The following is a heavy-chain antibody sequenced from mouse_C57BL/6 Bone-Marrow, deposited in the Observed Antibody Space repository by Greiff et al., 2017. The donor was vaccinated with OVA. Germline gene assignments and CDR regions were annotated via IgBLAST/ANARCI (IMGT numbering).Heavy chain of an antibody. Sequence: EVQVVESGAELVRPGASVKLSCTASGFNIKDDYMHWVKQRPEQGLEWIGWIDPENGDTEYASKFQGKATITADTSSNTAYLQLSSLTSEDTAVYYCTTSFEDYWGQGTTLTVSS. V-gene: IGHV14-4*01. CDR3: TTSFEDY. CDR2: IDPENGDT. CDR1: GFNIKDDY. J-gene: IGHJ2*01.